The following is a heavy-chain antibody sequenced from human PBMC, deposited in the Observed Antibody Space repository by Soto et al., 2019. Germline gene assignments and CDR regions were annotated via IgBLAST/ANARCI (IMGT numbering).Heavy chain of an antibody. CDR1: GYTFTRYD. V-gene: IGHV1-8*01. CDR2: MNANSGNT. Sequence: QVQLVQSGAEVKKPGASVKVSCKASGYTFTRYDINWVRQATGQGLEWMGWMNANSGNTGYAQKFQGRVTMTRNTSISTAYMELSSLRSEDTAVYYCARGEGSGWPYYYYGMDVWGQGTTVTVSS. CDR3: ARGEGSGWPYYYYGMDV. J-gene: IGHJ6*02. D-gene: IGHD6-19*01.